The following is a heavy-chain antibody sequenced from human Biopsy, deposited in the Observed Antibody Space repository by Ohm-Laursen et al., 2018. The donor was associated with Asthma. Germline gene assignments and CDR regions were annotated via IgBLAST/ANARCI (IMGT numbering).Heavy chain of an antibody. CDR1: GYTFINYA. D-gene: IGHD3-9*01. J-gene: IGHJ3*02. CDR3: ARTYFDFLTGQVHDAFAM. V-gene: IGHV1-3*01. Sequence: SVKVSCKASGYTFINYAIHWVRQAPGHSLEWMGWINAANGNTKYSQKFQGRLTISRDTSASTAYMDLSILRSEDTAVYYCARTYFDFLTGQVHDAFAMWGQGTMVTVSS. CDR2: INAANGNT.